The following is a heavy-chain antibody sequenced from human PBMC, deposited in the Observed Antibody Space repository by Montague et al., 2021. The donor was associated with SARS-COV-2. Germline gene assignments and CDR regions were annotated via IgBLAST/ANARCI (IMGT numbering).Heavy chain of an antibody. CDR1: GFTFSSYA. D-gene: IGHD3-10*01. CDR3: ARAGSGSYRYGMDV. Sequence: SLRLSWSASGFTFSSYAMHWVRQAPGKGLEWVALTSYDGSNKYYVDSVKGRFTISRDNSKSTLYVQMNSLRAEDTAMYYCARAGSGSYRYGMDVWGQGTTVTVSS. V-gene: IGHV3-30*04. J-gene: IGHJ6*02. CDR2: TSYDGSNK.